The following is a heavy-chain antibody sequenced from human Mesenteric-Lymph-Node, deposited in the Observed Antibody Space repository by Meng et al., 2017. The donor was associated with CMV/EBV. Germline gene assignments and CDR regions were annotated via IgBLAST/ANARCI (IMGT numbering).Heavy chain of an antibody. CDR1: YTLTSYD. J-gene: IGHJ4*02. V-gene: IGHV1-46*01. D-gene: IGHD3-10*01. CDR2: INPTGGGT. CDR3: ARNYYGSEKYYNLVGY. Sequence: YTLTSYDMHWVRQAPGPELEWMGRINPTGGGTTYAQKFQGRVTMTRDTSISTAYMELSSLRPDDTAVYYCARNYYGSEKYYNLVGYWGQGTLVTVSS.